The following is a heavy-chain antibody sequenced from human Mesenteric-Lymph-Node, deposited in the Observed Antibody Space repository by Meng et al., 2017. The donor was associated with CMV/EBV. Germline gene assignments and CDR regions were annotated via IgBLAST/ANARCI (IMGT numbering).Heavy chain of an antibody. CDR2: INPNNGGI. Sequence: ASVKVSCKTSGYTFTDYYIYWVRQAPGQGLEWMGWINPNNGGIKYAQKFQGRVTMTRDTSISTAYMELSRLRSDDTAVYYCARPTGCIPMFGAAYDMDVWGQGTTVTVSS. V-gene: IGHV1-2*02. J-gene: IGHJ6*02. D-gene: IGHD3-10*02. CDR3: ARPTGCIPMFGAAYDMDV. CDR1: GYTFTDYY.